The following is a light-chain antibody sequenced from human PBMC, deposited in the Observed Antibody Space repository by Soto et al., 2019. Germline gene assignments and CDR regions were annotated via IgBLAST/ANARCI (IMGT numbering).Light chain of an antibody. Sequence: QSALTQPPSASGSPGQSVTISCTGTSTDVGGDNYVSWYQQYPGRAPKLMIYEVTKRPSGAPDRFSGSKSGNTASLTVSGLQGEDEADYYYSSYGASSHFDLVFGGGTKLTVL. CDR3: SSYGASSHFDLV. CDR2: EVT. J-gene: IGLJ3*02. V-gene: IGLV2-8*01. CDR1: STDVGGDNY.